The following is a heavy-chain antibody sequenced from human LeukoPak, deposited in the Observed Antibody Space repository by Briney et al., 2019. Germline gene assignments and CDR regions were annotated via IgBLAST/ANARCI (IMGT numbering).Heavy chain of an antibody. J-gene: IGHJ4*02. CDR2: ISAYNGNT. D-gene: IGHD5-18*01. Sequence: ASVTVSCKASGYTFTSYGISWVRQAPGQGLEWMGWISAYNGNTNYAQKLQGRVTMTTDTSTSTAYMELRSLRSDDTAVYYCAKERGGSGYSYGYPFYFDYWGQGTLVTVSS. V-gene: IGHV1-18*01. CDR1: GYTFTSYG. CDR3: AKERGGSGYSYGYPFYFDY.